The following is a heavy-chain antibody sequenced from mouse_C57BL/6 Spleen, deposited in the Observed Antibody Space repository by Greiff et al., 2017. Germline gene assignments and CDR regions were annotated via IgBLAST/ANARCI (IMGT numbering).Heavy chain of an antibody. CDR2: TNPYNGGT. V-gene: IGHV1-19*01. D-gene: IGHD2-14*01. J-gene: IGHJ4*01. CDR1: GYTFTDYY. CDR3: ARSHRDAMDY. Sequence: VQLQQSGPVLVKPGASVKMSCKASGYTFTDYYMNWVKQSHGKSLEWIGVTNPYNGGTSYNQKFKGKATLTVDKSSSTAYMELNSLTSEDSAVYYCARSHRDAMDYWGQGTSVTVSS.